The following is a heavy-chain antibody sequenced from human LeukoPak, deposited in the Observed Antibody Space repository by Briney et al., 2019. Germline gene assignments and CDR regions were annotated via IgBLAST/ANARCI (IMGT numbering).Heavy chain of an antibody. V-gene: IGHV4-4*07. CDR2: IYTSGST. D-gene: IGHD4-11*01. CDR3: ASETVTTPFDY. J-gene: IGHJ4*02. CDR1: GGSISSYY. Sequence: PSETLSLTCTVSGGSISSYYWSWIRHRPGKGLEWIGRIYTSGSTNYNPSTKSRVTISVDKSKNQFCLKMSSVTAADTAVYYCASETVTTPFDYWGEGTLVTVSS.